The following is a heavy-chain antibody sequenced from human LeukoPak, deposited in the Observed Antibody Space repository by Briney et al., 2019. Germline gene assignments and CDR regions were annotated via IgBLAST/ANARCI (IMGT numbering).Heavy chain of an antibody. J-gene: IGHJ6*02. CDR1: GGTFSSYA. CDR2: IIPILGIA. CDR3: ARDREDIVVVPAAIHDYYYYGMDV. Sequence: ASVKVSCKASGGTFSSYAISWVRQAPGQGLEWMGRIIPILGIANYAQKFQGRVTITADKSTSTAYMELSSLRSEDTAVYYCARDREDIVVVPAAIHDYYYYGMDVWGQGTTVTVSS. V-gene: IGHV1-69*04. D-gene: IGHD2-2*02.